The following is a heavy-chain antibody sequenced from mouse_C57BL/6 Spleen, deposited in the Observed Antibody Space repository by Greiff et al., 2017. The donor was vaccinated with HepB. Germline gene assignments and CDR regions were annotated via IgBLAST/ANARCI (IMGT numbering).Heavy chain of an antibody. V-gene: IGHV5-4*01. CDR3: ARGGLRQSFDY. CDR1: GFTFSSYA. J-gene: IGHJ2*01. CDR2: ISDGGSYT. Sequence: EVHLVESGGGLVKPGGSLKLSCAASGFTFSSYAMSWVRQTPEKRLEWVATISDGGSYTYYPDNVKGRFTISRDNAKNNLYLQMSHLKSEDTAMYYCARGGLRQSFDYWGQGTTLTVSS. D-gene: IGHD2-2*01.